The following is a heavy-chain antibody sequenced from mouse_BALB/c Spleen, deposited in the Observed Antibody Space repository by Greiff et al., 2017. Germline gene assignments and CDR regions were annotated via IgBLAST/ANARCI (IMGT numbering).Heavy chain of an antibody. CDR3: ARSGGYGSYWYFDV. Sequence: VQLVESGAELMKPGASVKISCKATGYTFSSYWIEWVKQRPGHGLEWIGEILPGSGSTNYNEKFKGKATFTADTSSNTAYMQLSSLTSEDSAVYYCARSGGYGSYWYFDVWGAGTTVTVSS. CDR1: GYTFSSYW. CDR2: ILPGSGST. J-gene: IGHJ1*01. D-gene: IGHD1-1*01. V-gene: IGHV1-9*01.